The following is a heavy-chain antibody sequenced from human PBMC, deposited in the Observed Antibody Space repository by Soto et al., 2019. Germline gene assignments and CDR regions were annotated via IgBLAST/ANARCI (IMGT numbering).Heavy chain of an antibody. D-gene: IGHD3-9*01. CDR3: VKEKNYDISAAHYGIDV. CDR1: GFTFGRSA. V-gene: IGHV3-23*01. J-gene: IGHJ6*02. CDR2: ISGSGTST. Sequence: EVQLLESGGGLVQPGGSLRLSCAASGFTFGRSAMSWVRQAPGKGLEWVSGISGSGTSTYYADFLKGRSSISRDNPRKMLYLEISSLTIEDTAIFYCVKEKNYDISAAHYGIDVWGQGITVTVSS.